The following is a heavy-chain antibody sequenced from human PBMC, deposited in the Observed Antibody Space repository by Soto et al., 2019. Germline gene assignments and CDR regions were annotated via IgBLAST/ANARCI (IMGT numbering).Heavy chain of an antibody. CDR3: ARQGCDYYGSGRVVYFQH. Sequence: PGGSLRLSCAASGFTFSDYYMSWIRQAPGKGLEWVSYISSSGSTIYYADSVKGRFTISRDNAKNSLYLQMNSLRAEDTAVYYCARQGCDYYGSGRVVYFQHWGQGTLVTVSS. J-gene: IGHJ1*01. CDR2: ISSSGSTI. D-gene: IGHD3-10*01. V-gene: IGHV3-11*01. CDR1: GFTFSDYY.